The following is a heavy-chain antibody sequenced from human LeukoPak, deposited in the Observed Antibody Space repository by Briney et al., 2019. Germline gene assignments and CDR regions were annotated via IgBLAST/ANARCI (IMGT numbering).Heavy chain of an antibody. Sequence: GSSVKVSCKASGGTFSSYAISWVRQAPGQGLEWMGGIIPIFGTANYAQKFQGRVTITADESTSTAYMELSSLRSEDTAVYYCTRDSDFWSGDPGDINNWFDPWGQGTLVTVSS. D-gene: IGHD3-3*01. CDR3: TRDSDFWSGDPGDINNWFDP. CDR1: GGTFSSYA. CDR2: IIPIFGTA. J-gene: IGHJ5*02. V-gene: IGHV1-69*01.